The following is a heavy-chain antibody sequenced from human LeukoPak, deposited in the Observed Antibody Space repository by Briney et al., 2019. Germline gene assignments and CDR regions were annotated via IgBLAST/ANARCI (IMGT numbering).Heavy chain of an antibody. CDR3: ARMAEGYCSSTSCYSFDY. CDR2: ISSSGSTI. D-gene: IGHD2-2*02. J-gene: IGHJ4*02. V-gene: IGHV3-11*01. CDR1: GFTFSDYY. Sequence: GGSLRLSCAASGFTFSDYYMSWIRQAPGKGPEWVSYISSSGSTIYYADSVKGRFTISRDNAKNSLYLQMNSLRAEDTAVYYCARMAEGYCSSTSCYSFDYWGQGTLVTVSS.